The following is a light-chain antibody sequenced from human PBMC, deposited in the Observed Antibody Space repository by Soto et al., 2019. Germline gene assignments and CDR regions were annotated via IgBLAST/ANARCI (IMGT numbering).Light chain of an antibody. CDR2: EVS. CDR1: RSDVGVYNY. V-gene: IGLV2-14*03. CDR3: SSYTTTSTYV. J-gene: IGLJ1*01. Sequence: QSALTQPASVSGSPGQSITISCTGTRSDVGVYNYVSWYQQHPGKVPKLMIYEVSNRPPGVSYRFSGSKSGNTASLTISGLQAEDEADYYCSSYTTTSTYVFGSGTKVTVL.